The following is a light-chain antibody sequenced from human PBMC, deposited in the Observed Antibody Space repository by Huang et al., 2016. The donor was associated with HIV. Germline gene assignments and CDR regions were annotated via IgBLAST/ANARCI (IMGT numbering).Light chain of an antibody. J-gene: IGKJ1*01. CDR3: QQYYSTSWT. Sequence: DIQMTQSPSSLSASVGDRVTITCRASQVISNSLAWYQQKPGKAPKLLLYAASRMQSGVPSRFSGSGSGTDYTLTISSLQPEDFATYYCQQYYSTSWTFGQGTKVEIK. V-gene: IGKV1-NL1*01. CDR2: AAS. CDR1: QVISNS.